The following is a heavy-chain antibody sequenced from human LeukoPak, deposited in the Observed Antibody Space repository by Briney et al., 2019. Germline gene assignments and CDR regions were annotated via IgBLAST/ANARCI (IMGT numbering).Heavy chain of an antibody. Sequence: ASVTVSCKSSGYTFTSYYMYWVRQAPGQGLEWMGIINPSGGSTSYAQKFQGRVTMTRDTSTSTVYMELSSLRSEDTAVYYCARDSGMVRGTVDYWVQATLLTVSS. CDR2: INPSGGST. J-gene: IGHJ4*02. CDR3: ARDSGMVRGTVDY. CDR1: GYTFTSYY. D-gene: IGHD3-10*01. V-gene: IGHV1-46*01.